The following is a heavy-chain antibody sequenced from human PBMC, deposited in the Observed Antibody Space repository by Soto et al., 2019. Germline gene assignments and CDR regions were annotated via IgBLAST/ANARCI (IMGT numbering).Heavy chain of an antibody. CDR3: ARDTTGYFDY. J-gene: IGHJ4*02. CDR2: IYSGGST. Sequence: EVQLVESGGGLVQPGGSLRLSCAASGFTVSSNYMSWVRQAPGKGLEWVSVIYSGGSTYYAVSVKGRFTISRDNSKNTLYLQMNRLRAEDTAVYYCARDTTGYFDYWGQGTLVTVSS. CDR1: GFTVSSNY. V-gene: IGHV3-66*01.